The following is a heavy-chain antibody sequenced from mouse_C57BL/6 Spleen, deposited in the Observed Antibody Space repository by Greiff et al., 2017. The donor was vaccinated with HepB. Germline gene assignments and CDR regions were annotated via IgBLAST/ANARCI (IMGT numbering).Heavy chain of an antibody. CDR2: IDPSDSYT. J-gene: IGHJ2*01. Sequence: VQLQQPGAELVKPGASVKLSCKASGYTFTSYWMQWVKQRPGQGLEWIGEIDPSDSYTNYNQKFKGKATLTVDTSSSTAYMPLSSLTSEDSAVYYCARAWDGDYFDYWGQGTTLTVSS. V-gene: IGHV1-50*01. CDR1: GYTFTSYW. D-gene: IGHD4-1*01. CDR3: ARAWDGDYFDY.